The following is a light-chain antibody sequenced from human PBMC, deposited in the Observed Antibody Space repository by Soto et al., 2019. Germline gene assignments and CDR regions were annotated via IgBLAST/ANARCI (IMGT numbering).Light chain of an antibody. J-gene: IGKJ1*01. CDR3: QKYNSSDRT. CDR1: QGISNY. V-gene: IGKV1-27*01. Sequence: DIQMTQSPSSLSASVGDRVTITCRASQGISNYLAWYQQKPGKVPKLLIYAASSLQSGDPSRFSGSGSGTDFTLTISSLQPEDVASCDCQKYNSSDRTFGQGTKVEIK. CDR2: AAS.